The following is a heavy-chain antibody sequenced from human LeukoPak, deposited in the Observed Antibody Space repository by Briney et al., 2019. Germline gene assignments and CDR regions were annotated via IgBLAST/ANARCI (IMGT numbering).Heavy chain of an antibody. CDR3: ARASSSYDINGWVPFDY. V-gene: IGHV4-61*02. CDR2: IYTSGST. Sequence: SQTLSLTCTVSGNSISSGDNYWSWIRQPAGKGLEWIGRIYTSGSTNYNPSLKSRVTISGDTSKNQFSLRLSSVTAADTAVYYCARASSSYDINGWVPFDYWGQGTLVTVSS. J-gene: IGHJ4*02. D-gene: IGHD3-22*01. CDR1: GNSISSGDNY.